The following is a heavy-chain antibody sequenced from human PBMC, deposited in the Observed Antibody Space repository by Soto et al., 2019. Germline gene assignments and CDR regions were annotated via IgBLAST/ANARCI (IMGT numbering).Heavy chain of an antibody. D-gene: IGHD3-3*01. CDR1: GFTFSSYA. CDR3: AKVITIFGVVTPAMFDP. Sequence: EVQLLESGGGLVQPGGSLRLSCAASGFTFSSYAMSWVRQAPGKGLEWVSAISGSGGSTYYADSVKGRFTISIDNSKNTQYLQMNSLRAEDTAVYYCAKVITIFGVVTPAMFDPWGQGTLVTVSS. J-gene: IGHJ5*02. V-gene: IGHV3-23*01. CDR2: ISGSGGST.